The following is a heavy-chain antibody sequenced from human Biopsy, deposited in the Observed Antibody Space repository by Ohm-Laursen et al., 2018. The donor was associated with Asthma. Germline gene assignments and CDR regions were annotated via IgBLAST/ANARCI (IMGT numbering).Heavy chain of an antibody. D-gene: IGHD3-10*01. J-gene: IGHJ6*02. CDR1: GYTFNSAG. CDR2: ISVYNGNT. CDR3: ARAVDYSHYYGIDV. V-gene: IGHV1-18*01. Sequence: GASVKVSCKTSGYTFNSAGITWVRQAPGQGLECMGWISVYNGNTKVAQKLQDRVTMITDTSTSTAYMELRSPRSDDTAVYFCARAVDYSHYYGIDVWGQGTTVTVS.